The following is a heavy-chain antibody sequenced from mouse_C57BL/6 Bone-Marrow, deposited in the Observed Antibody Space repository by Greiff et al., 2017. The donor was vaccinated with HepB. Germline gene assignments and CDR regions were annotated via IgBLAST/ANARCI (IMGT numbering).Heavy chain of an antibody. J-gene: IGHJ4*01. CDR3: ARRWLLRFYAMDY. CDR1: GYTFTGYW. Sequence: VKVVESGAELMKPGASVKLSCKATGYTFTGYWIEWVKQRPGHGLEWIGEILPGSGSTNYNEKFKGKATFTADTSSNTAYMQLSSLTTEDSAIYYCARRWLLRFYAMDYWGQGTSVTVSS. V-gene: IGHV1-9*01. CDR2: ILPGSGST. D-gene: IGHD2-3*01.